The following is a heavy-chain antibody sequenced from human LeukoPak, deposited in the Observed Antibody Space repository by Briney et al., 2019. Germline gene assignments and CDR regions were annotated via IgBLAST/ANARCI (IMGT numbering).Heavy chain of an antibody. V-gene: IGHV3-9*01. CDR3: ARGLHGSSWILDNWFDP. CDR2: ISWNSDTI. Sequence: GGSLRLSCAASGFTFDGYAMHWVRQVPGKGLEWVSGISWNSDTIGYADSVKGRFTISRDNAKNTLYLQMNSLRAEDTAVYYCARGLHGSSWILDNWFDPWGQGTLVTVSS. D-gene: IGHD6-13*01. J-gene: IGHJ5*02. CDR1: GFTFDGYA.